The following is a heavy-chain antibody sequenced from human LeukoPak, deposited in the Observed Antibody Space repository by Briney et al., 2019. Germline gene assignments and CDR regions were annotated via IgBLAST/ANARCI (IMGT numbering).Heavy chain of an antibody. D-gene: IGHD3-22*01. CDR2: ISGSGGST. Sequence: GGSLRLSCAASGFTFSSYAMSWVRQAPGKGLEWVSAISGSGGSTYCADSVKGRFTISRDNSKNTLYLQMNSLRAEDTAVYYCAKDPGYYYDSSGYYPSYYYYGMDVWGQGTTVTVSS. J-gene: IGHJ6*02. CDR3: AKDPGYYYDSSGYYPSYYYYGMDV. V-gene: IGHV3-23*01. CDR1: GFTFSSYA.